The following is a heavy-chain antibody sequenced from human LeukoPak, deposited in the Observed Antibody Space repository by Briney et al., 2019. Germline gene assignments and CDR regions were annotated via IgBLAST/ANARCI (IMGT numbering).Heavy chain of an antibody. CDR3: ARGSSSWYTL. D-gene: IGHD6-13*01. CDR1: GFTFSSYE. CDR2: ISSSGSTI. Sequence: GGSLRLSCAASGFTFSSYEMDWVRQAPGKGLEWVSYISSSGSTIYYADSVKGRFTISRDNAKNSLYLQMNSLRAEDTAVYYCARGSSSWYTLWGQGTLVTVSS. J-gene: IGHJ4*02. V-gene: IGHV3-48*03.